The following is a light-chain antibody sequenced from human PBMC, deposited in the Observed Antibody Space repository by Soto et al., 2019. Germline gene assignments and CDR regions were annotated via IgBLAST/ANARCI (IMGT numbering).Light chain of an antibody. Sequence: QSVLNQPASVSGSPGQSITLSCPGTSSDVGGYNYVSWYQQHPGKAPKLMIYDVSNRPSGVSNRFSGSKSGNTASLTISGLQAEDEADYYCSSYPSSSTLVFGGGTKLTVL. V-gene: IGLV2-14*01. J-gene: IGLJ2*01. CDR1: SSDVGGYNY. CDR2: DVS. CDR3: SSYPSSSTLV.